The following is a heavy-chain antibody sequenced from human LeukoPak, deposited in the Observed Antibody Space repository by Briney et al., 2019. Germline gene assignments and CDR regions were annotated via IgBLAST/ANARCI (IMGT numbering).Heavy chain of an antibody. D-gene: IGHD2-15*01. Sequence: SVKVSCKASGGTFSSYAISWVRQAPGQGLEWMGGIIPIFGTANYAQKFQGRVTITADESTSTAYMELSRLRSEDTAVYYCARGYCSGGSCYPRHYYYGMDVWGQGTTVTVSS. V-gene: IGHV1-69*13. CDR3: ARGYCSGGSCYPRHYYYGMDV. CDR1: GGTFSSYA. CDR2: IIPIFGTA. J-gene: IGHJ6*02.